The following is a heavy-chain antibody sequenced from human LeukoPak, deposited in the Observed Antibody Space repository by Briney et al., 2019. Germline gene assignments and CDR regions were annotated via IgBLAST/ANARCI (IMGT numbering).Heavy chain of an antibody. Sequence: GGSLRLSCAASGFTFSNYVMSWVRQAPGKGLEWVSSVTSSGDHTYYTDSVKGRFSSSRDNSKNTLDLQMSSLRADDTAVYYCTSRVVSGTKYFASWGQGTLVTVSS. V-gene: IGHV3-23*01. D-gene: IGHD2-2*01. J-gene: IGHJ4*02. CDR2: VTSSGDHT. CDR3: TSRVVSGTKYFAS. CDR1: GFTFSNYV.